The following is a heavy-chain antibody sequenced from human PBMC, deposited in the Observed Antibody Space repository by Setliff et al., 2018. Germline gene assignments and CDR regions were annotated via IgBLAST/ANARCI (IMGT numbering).Heavy chain of an antibody. Sequence: LSLTCTVSGGSINSGGYYWSWIRQHPGKGLEWIGYIYYSGSTYYNPSLKSRVTISVDTSKNQFSLKLSSVTAADTAVYYCARDQDFWSGYYRASHYMDVWGKGTTVTVSS. CDR1: GGSINSGGYY. CDR2: IYYSGST. V-gene: IGHV4-31*03. D-gene: IGHD3-3*01. CDR3: ARDQDFWSGYYRASHYMDV. J-gene: IGHJ6*03.